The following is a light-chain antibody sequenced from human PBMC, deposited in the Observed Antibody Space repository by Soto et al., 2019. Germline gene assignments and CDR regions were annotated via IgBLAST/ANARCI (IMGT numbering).Light chain of an antibody. J-gene: IGKJ2*01. Sequence: DIQMTQSPSSLSASVGDRVTITCRASQDISNYLNWYQQKPGKAPKLLIYDASNLETGVPSRFSGSGSGTDFTFTISSLQPEDIATYYCQQYDNPYTFGQGTKLEIK. CDR3: QQYDNPYT. CDR2: DAS. V-gene: IGKV1-33*01. CDR1: QDISNY.